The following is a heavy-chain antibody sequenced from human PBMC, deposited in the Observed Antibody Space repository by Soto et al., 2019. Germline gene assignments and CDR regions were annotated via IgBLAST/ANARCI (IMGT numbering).Heavy chain of an antibody. D-gene: IGHD1-26*01. V-gene: IGHV3-11*01. CDR3: AKSGSHSSTDAFDI. J-gene: IGHJ3*02. CDR1: GFTFSDYY. CDR2: ISSSGSTI. Sequence: GVSLRLSCAASGFTFSDYYMSWIRQAPGKGLEWVSYISSSGSTIYYADSVKGRFTISRDNAKNSLYLQMNSLRAEDTAVYYCAKSGSHSSTDAFDIWGQGTMVTVSS.